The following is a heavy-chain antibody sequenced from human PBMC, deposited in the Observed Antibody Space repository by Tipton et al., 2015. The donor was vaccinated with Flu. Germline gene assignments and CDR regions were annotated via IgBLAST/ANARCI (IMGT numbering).Heavy chain of an antibody. CDR3: ARRDYSNYVSEPKNWFDP. V-gene: IGHV4-39*07. CDR2: VFHSRNT. Sequence: TLSLTCAVSGDSIRSSNYYWGWIRQPPGKGLEWIGNVFHSRNTYHNPSLKSRVTISVDTSKNQFSLKLSSVTAADTAVYFCARRDYSNYVSEPKNWFDPWGPGTLVTVSS. J-gene: IGHJ5*02. D-gene: IGHD4-11*01. CDR1: GDSIRSSNYY.